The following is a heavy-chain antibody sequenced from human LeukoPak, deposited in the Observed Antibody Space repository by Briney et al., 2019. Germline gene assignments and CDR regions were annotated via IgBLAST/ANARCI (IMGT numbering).Heavy chain of an antibody. Sequence: ASVKVSCKASGYTFTSYGISWVRQAPGQGLEWMGWISAYNGNTNYAQKLQSRITMTTDTSTSTAYMELRSLRSDDTAVYYCARGLGVGATSVGGGAFDIWGQGTMVTVSS. CDR3: ARGLGVGATSVGGGAFDI. J-gene: IGHJ3*02. D-gene: IGHD1-26*01. CDR2: ISAYNGNT. V-gene: IGHV1-18*01. CDR1: GYTFTSYG.